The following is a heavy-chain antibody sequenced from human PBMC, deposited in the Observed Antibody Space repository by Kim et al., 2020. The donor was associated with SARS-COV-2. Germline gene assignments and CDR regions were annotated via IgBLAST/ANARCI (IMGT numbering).Heavy chain of an antibody. CDR3: ARASYFIVGAITFFDY. D-gene: IGHD1-26*01. Sequence: SLKSRVTMSVDTSKNQFSLKLSSVTAADTAVYYCARASYFIVGAITFFDYWGQGTLVTVSS. V-gene: IGHV4-4*07. J-gene: IGHJ4*02.